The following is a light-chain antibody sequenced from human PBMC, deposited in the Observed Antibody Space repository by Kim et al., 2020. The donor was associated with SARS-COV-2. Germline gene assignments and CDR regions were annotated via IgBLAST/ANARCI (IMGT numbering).Light chain of an antibody. CDR1: QSVSSSY. J-gene: IGKJ4*01. Sequence: SPGERPTLSCRASQSVSSSYLAWYQQKPGQAPRLLIYGASSRATGIPDRFSGSGSGTDFTLTISRLEPEDFAVYYCQQYGSSLLTFGGGTKVDIK. CDR2: GAS. CDR3: QQYGSSLLT. V-gene: IGKV3-20*01.